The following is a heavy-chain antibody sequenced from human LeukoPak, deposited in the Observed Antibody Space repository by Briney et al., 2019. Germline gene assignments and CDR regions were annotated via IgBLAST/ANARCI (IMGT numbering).Heavy chain of an antibody. V-gene: IGHV1-3*01. D-gene: IGHD3-10*01. CDR3: ASFRFAGSPQGTFVAFDI. J-gene: IGHJ3*02. Sequence: ASVTVSCKASGYTFTSYAMHWVRPAPGQRLEWMGWINAGNGNTKYSQKFQGRVTITRDTSASTAYMELSSLRSEDTAVYYCASFRFAGSPQGTFVAFDIWGQGTMVTVSS. CDR2: INAGNGNT. CDR1: GYTFTSYA.